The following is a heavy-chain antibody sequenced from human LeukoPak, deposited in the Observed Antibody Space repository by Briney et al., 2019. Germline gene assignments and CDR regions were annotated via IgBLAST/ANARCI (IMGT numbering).Heavy chain of an antibody. CDR3: AKDSRYPGGYYYYMDV. V-gene: IGHV3-23*01. CDR1: GFTFASYA. D-gene: IGHD4-23*01. Sequence: GGPLGPSCAPSGFTFASYAMSWFRQAPGKGREWVSAISGSGGSTYYADSVKGRFTISRDNSKNTLYLQMNSLRAEDTAVYYCAKDSRYPGGYYYYMDVWGKGTTVTVSS. J-gene: IGHJ6*03. CDR2: ISGSGGST.